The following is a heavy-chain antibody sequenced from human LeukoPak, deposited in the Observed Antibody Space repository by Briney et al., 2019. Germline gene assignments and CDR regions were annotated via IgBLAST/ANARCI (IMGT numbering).Heavy chain of an antibody. V-gene: IGHV4-39*01. CDR3: ARQQWLVGYYFDY. D-gene: IGHD6-19*01. Sequence: PSETLSLTCTVSGGSISSSSYYWGWIRQPPGKGLEWIGSIYYSGSTYYSPSLKSRVTISVDTSKNQFSLKLSSVTAADTAVYYCARQQWLVGYYFDYWGQGALVTVSS. CDR1: GGSISSSSYY. CDR2: IYYSGST. J-gene: IGHJ4*02.